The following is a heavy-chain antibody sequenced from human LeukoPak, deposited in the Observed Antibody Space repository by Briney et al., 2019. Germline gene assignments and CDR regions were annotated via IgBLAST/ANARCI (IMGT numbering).Heavy chain of an antibody. Sequence: SETLSLTCTVSGGSISSYYWSWIRQPAGKGLEWIGRIYTSGSTNYNPSLKSRVTMSVDTSKNQFSLKLSSVTAADTAVYYCAGAYHYDSSGYYPPYWYFDLWGRGTLVTVSS. V-gene: IGHV4-4*07. J-gene: IGHJ2*01. CDR2: IYTSGST. CDR3: AGAYHYDSSGYYPPYWYFDL. CDR1: GGSISSYY. D-gene: IGHD3-22*01.